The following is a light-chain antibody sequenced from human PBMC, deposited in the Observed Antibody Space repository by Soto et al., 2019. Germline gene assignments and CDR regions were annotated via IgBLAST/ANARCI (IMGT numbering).Light chain of an antibody. V-gene: IGKV1-16*01. CDR3: QQYSSYPIT. Sequence: DIQMTQSPSSLSSSISDRGTISCRASQSISTYLHWYQHKPGKAPKLLIYAASSLQSGVPSRFSGSGSGTEFTLTISSLQPDDFATYYCQQYSSYPITLGQGTRLEIK. CDR1: QSISTY. J-gene: IGKJ5*01. CDR2: AAS.